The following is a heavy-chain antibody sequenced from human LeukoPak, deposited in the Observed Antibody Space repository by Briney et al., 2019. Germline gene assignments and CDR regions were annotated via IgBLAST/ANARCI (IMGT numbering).Heavy chain of an antibody. CDR1: GYTLTSYG. J-gene: IGHJ4*02. D-gene: IGHD3-9*01. CDR2: ISAYNGNT. V-gene: IGHV1-18*01. CDR3: ARVPYYDILTGYEYYFDY. Sequence: ASVKVSCKASGYTLTSYGISWVRQAPGQGLEWMGWISAYNGNTNYAQKLQGRVTMTTDTSTSTAYMELRSLRSDDTAVYYCARVPYYDILTGYEYYFDYWGQGTLVTVSS.